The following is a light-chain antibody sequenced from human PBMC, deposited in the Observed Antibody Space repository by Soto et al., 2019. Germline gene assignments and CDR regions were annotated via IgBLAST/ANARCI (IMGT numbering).Light chain of an antibody. V-gene: IGLV2-14*01. J-gene: IGLJ2*01. CDR1: SSDVGGYNY. Sequence: QSPLTQPASVSGSPGQSITISCTGTSSDVGGYNYVSWYQQHPGKAPKLMIYDVSNRPSGVSNRFSGSKSGNTASLTISGLQAEDEADYYCSSYTSSSTRVFGGGTKLTVL. CDR2: DVS. CDR3: SSYTSSSTRV.